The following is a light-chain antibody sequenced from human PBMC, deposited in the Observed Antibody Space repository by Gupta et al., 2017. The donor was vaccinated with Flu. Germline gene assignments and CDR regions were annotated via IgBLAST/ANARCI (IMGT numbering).Light chain of an antibody. CDR1: SSDVGDFNY. V-gene: IGLV2-14*01. CDR2: EVS. Sequence: QSGLTQPASLSGSPGSSIAISCPANSSDVGDFNYVSWYQQYPGKAPKLMIYEVSNRPSGISNRCSGSKSGYTASLTITGLQAEDEADDYCSSYVSISTPYVFGTGTKVTV. J-gene: IGLJ1*01. CDR3: SSYVSISTPYV.